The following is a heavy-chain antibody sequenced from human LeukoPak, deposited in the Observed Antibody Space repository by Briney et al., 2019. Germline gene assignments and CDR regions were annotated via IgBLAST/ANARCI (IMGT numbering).Heavy chain of an antibody. Sequence: GGSLRLSCAASGFTFSSYSMNWVRQAPGKGLEWVSSISSSSSYIYYADSVKGRFTISRDNAKNSLYLQMNSLRAEGTAVYYCARDGEIAAAELYYFDYWGQGTLVTVSS. V-gene: IGHV3-21*01. D-gene: IGHD6-13*01. J-gene: IGHJ4*02. CDR3: ARDGEIAAAELYYFDY. CDR1: GFTFSSYS. CDR2: ISSSSSYI.